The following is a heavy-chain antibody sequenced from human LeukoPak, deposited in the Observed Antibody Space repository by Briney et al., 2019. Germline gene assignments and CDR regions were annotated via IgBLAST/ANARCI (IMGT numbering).Heavy chain of an antibody. J-gene: IGHJ3*02. V-gene: IGHV3-33*06. D-gene: IGHD2-15*01. CDR1: GFTFSSYG. CDR2: IWYDGSNK. Sequence: GRSLRLSCAASGFTFSSYGMHWVRQAPGKGLEWVAVIWYDGSNKYYADSVKGRFTISRDNSKNTLYLQMNSLRAEDTAVYYCAKDLGYCSGGSCYSYPVGAFDIWGQGTMVTVSS. CDR3: AKDLGYCSGGSCYSYPVGAFDI.